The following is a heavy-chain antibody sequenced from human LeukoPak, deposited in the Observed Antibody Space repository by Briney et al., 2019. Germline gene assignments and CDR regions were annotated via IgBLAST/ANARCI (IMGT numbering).Heavy chain of an antibody. CDR3: GSAPPLNYYDSGGYYFGPHAFDV. CDR1: GDSIKSYY. V-gene: IGHV4-59*13. Sequence: PSETLSLTCSVSGDSIKSYYWTWIRQSPGKGLEWIGQIYDGGNTNYNPSLKSRVTMSIDTSENQFSLKLSSVTAADAAVYFCGSAPPLNYYDSGGYYFGPHAFDVWGQGAMVTVSS. D-gene: IGHD3-22*01. CDR2: IYDGGNT. J-gene: IGHJ3*01.